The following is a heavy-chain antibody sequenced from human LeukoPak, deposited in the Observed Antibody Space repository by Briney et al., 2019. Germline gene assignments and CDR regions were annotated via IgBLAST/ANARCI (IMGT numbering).Heavy chain of an antibody. CDR1: GYTFTGYY. CDR3: ARTSVLLWFGEFYGGQNQFDY. Sequence: ASVKVSCKASGYTFTGYYMHWVRQAPGQGLEWMGWINPNSGGTNYAQKFQGRVTMTRDTSISTAYMELSRLRSDDTAVYYCARTSVLLWFGEFYGGQNQFDYWGQGTLVTVSS. V-gene: IGHV1-2*02. D-gene: IGHD3-10*01. CDR2: INPNSGGT. J-gene: IGHJ4*02.